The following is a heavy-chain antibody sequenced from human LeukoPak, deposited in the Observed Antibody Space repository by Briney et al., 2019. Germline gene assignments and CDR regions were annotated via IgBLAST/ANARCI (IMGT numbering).Heavy chain of an antibody. J-gene: IGHJ4*02. CDR1: GFTFSSYW. CDR3: AREALDTRAFGY. CDR2: IYGGGRST. Sequence: GGSLRLSCAASGFTFSSYWMHWVRQAPGEGLGWVSRIYGGGRSTNYADSVKGRFTISRDNAKNTLYLQMNNLRAEDTAVYYCAREALDTRAFGYWGRGTLVTVSS. V-gene: IGHV3-74*01. D-gene: IGHD2-2*02.